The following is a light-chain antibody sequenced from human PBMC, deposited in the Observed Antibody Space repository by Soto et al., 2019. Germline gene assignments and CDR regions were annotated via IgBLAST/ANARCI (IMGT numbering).Light chain of an antibody. V-gene: IGKV3-15*01. J-gene: IGKJ1*01. CDR3: QKYNNWPPVT. CDR1: QSVNSN. Sequence: EIVMTQSPATLSVSPGEGATLSCRASQSVNSNLAWYQQKPGQAPRLLIYGASTRATGIPARFSGSGSGTEFTLTISSLQSEDLAVYYCQKYNNWPPVTFGQGTKVDIK. CDR2: GAS.